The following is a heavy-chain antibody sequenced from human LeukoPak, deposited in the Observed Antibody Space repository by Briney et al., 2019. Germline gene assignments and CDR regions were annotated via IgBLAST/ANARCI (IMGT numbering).Heavy chain of an antibody. Sequence: GGSLRLSCAASGFTFSNSWMSWVRQASGKGLEWVANIKQEGTEQHYVDSVKGRFTISRDNAKNLLYLQMNSLRVEDTAVYYCASERAGHFDYWGQGALVTVSS. CDR2: IKQEGTEQ. J-gene: IGHJ4*02. V-gene: IGHV3-7*01. CDR3: ASERAGHFDY. CDR1: GFTFSNSW.